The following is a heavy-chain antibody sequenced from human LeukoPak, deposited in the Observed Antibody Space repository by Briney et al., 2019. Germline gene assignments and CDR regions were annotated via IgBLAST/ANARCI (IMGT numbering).Heavy chain of an antibody. J-gene: IGHJ4*02. Sequence: PGGTLRLSCAASGFTFSSYGMSWVRQAPGKGLEWVSAISGSGGSTYYADSVKGRFTISRDNSKNTLYLQMNSLRAEDTAVYYCATTYYYDSSGSYYFDYWGQGTLVTVSS. V-gene: IGHV3-23*01. CDR3: ATTYYYDSSGSYYFDY. CDR2: ISGSGGST. D-gene: IGHD3-22*01. CDR1: GFTFSSYG.